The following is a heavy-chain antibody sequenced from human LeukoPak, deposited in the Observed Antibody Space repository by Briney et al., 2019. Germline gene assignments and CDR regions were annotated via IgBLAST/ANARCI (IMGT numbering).Heavy chain of an antibody. V-gene: IGHV3-23*01. CDR3: AKFPWYDILTGKAGPRVLYFDY. Sequence: PGGSLRLSCAASGFTFSSYAMSWVRQAPGKGLEWVSAISGSGGSTYYADSVKGRFTVSRDNSKNTLYLQMNSLRAEDTAVYYCAKFPWYDILTGKAGPRVLYFDYWGQGTLVTVSS. CDR2: ISGSGGST. D-gene: IGHD3-9*01. J-gene: IGHJ4*02. CDR1: GFTFSSYA.